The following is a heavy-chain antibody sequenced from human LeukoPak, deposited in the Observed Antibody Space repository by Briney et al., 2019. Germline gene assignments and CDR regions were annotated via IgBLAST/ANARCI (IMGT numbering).Heavy chain of an antibody. J-gene: IGHJ6*03. V-gene: IGHV1-18*01. CDR1: DSDYTFISYG. Sequence: GASVKVSCKASDSDYTFISYGISWVRQAPGQGLEWMGWISPYNGNTNYAQKLQGRVTMTTDTSTTTAYMELRSLRSDDTAVYYCARWDDPGDRYYYMDVWGKGTTVTVSS. CDR3: ARWDDPGDRYYYMDV. D-gene: IGHD3-10*01. CDR2: ISPYNGNT.